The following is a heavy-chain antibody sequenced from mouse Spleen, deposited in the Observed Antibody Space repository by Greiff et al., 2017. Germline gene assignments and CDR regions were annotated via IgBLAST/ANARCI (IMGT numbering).Heavy chain of an antibody. V-gene: IGHV3-1*01. D-gene: IGHD2-14*01. CDR3: AREKVGHFDY. CDR2: ISYSGST. J-gene: IGHJ2*01. CDR1: GYSITSGYD. Sequence: EVMLVESGPGMVKPSQSLSLTCTVTGYSITSGYDWHWIRHFPGNKLEWMGYISYSGSTNYNPSLKSRISITHDTSKNHFFLKLNSVTTEDTATYYCAREKVGHFDYWGQGTTLTVSS.